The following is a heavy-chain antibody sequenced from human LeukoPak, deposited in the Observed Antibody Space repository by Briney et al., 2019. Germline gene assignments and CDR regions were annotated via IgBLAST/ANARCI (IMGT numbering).Heavy chain of an antibody. CDR1: GFTVSSNY. CDR2: ISSSSSYI. Sequence: QPGGSLRLSCAASGFTVSSNYMSWVRQAPGKGLEWVSSISSSSSYIYYADSVRGRFTISRDPSKNTVYLQMNSLRAEDTAVYFCVKDLHHDYVWGRCDSWGQGTLVTVSS. J-gene: IGHJ5*02. CDR3: VKDLHHDYVWGRCDS. D-gene: IGHD3-16*01. V-gene: IGHV3-21*04.